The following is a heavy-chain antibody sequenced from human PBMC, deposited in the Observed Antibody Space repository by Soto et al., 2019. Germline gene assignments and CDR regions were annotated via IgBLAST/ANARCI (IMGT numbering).Heavy chain of an antibody. J-gene: IGHJ4*02. CDR3: ARDMYYYDSSAPDY. D-gene: IGHD3-22*01. V-gene: IGHV3-30-3*01. CDR1: GFPFSSYA. CDR2: ISYDGSNK. Sequence: PXVSLSLSFAASGFPFSSYAMHWVRQAPGKGLEWVAVISYDGSNKYYADSVKGRFTISRDNSKNTLYLQMNSLRAEDTAVYYCARDMYYYDSSAPDYWGQGTLVTVS.